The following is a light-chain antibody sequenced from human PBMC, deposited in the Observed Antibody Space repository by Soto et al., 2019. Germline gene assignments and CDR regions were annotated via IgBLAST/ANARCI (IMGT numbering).Light chain of an antibody. Sequence: ETVMTQSAATLSVSPGETATLSCRASQNINSNLAWYQQKPGQAPRLLIYGASTRATGIPDRFSGGGSGTEFALTISSLQSEDFAVYSCQQYNNWPRGTFGQGTKLEIK. CDR2: GAS. CDR3: QQYNNWPRGT. CDR1: QNINSN. V-gene: IGKV3-15*01. J-gene: IGKJ2*02.